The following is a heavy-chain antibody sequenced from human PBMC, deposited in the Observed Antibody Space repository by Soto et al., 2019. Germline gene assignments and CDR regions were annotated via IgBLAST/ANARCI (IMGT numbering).Heavy chain of an antibody. CDR3: AIPLYSSGPMNV. J-gene: IGHJ6*02. D-gene: IGHD5-18*01. CDR1: GGSVSSGSYY. CDR2: IYYSGST. V-gene: IGHV4-61*01. Sequence: QVQLQESGPGLVKPSETLSLTCTVSGGSVSSGSYYWSWIRQPPGKGLEWIGYIYYSGSTNYNPSLKGRVTISVDTSTNHFSLNLSSVTAADTAVYYRAIPLYSSGPMNVWGQGTTFTFSS.